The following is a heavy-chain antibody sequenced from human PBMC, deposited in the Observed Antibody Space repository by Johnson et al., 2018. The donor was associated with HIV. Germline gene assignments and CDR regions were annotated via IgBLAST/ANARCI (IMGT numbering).Heavy chain of an antibody. Sequence: QVQLVEFGGGVVQPGRSLRLSCAASGFTFSSYAMHWVRQAPGKGLEWVAVISYDGSIKYYGDSVKGRFTISRDNSKNTLYLQMNSLRVEDTAVYYCARDALLRFLEWFIWGQGTMVTVSS. J-gene: IGHJ3*02. CDR2: ISYDGSIK. CDR3: ARDALLRFLEWFI. D-gene: IGHD3-3*01. V-gene: IGHV3-30*04. CDR1: GFTFSSYA.